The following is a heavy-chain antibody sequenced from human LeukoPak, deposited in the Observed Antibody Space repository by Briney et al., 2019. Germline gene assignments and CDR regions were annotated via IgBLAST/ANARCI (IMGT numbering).Heavy chain of an antibody. Sequence: ASVKVSCKASGYTFTGYYMHWVRQAPGQGLEWMGRINPNSGGTNYAQKFQGRVTMTRDTSTSTVYMELSSLRSEDTAVYYCARGGIAAAGDYWGQGTLVTASS. J-gene: IGHJ4*02. CDR2: INPNSGGT. CDR3: ARGGIAAAGDY. V-gene: IGHV1-2*06. CDR1: GYTFTGYY. D-gene: IGHD6-13*01.